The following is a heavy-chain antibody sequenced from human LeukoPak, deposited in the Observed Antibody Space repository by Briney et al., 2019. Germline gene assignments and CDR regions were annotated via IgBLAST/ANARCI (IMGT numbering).Heavy chain of an antibody. V-gene: IGHV1-2*06. Sequence: ASVKVSCKASGYTFTVYYMHWVRQAPGQGLEWMGRINPNSGATNYAQRFQGRVTMTRDTSISTAYMELSRLRSDDTAVYYYSRQGVWGAFDIWGQGTMVTVSS. CDR3: SRQGVWGAFDI. CDR1: GYTFTVYY. J-gene: IGHJ3*02. D-gene: IGHD3-10*01. CDR2: INPNSGAT.